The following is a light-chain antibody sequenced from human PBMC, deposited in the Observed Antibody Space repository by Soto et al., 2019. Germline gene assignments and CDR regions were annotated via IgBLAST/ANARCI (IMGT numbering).Light chain of an antibody. V-gene: IGLV1-44*01. Sequence: QSVLTQPPSASGTPGQRVTISCSGSNSNIGGNTVNWYQQLPGTAPKLLISSNTLRPSGVPDRFAGSKSGTSASLAISGLQSEDEADYYCAAWDDSLSGYVVFGGGTKVTVL. J-gene: IGLJ2*01. CDR2: SNT. CDR3: AAWDDSLSGYVV. CDR1: NSNIGGNT.